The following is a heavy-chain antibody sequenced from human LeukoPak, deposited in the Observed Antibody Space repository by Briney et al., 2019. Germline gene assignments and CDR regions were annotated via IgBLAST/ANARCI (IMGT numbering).Heavy chain of an antibody. V-gene: IGHV3-7*01. J-gene: IGHJ3*02. D-gene: IGHD3-10*01. Sequence: GGSLGLSCAASGFTFSGSWMTWVRQAPGKGLEWVANIKPDGSNKYYVDSVKGRFTISRDNGKKSLYLQMNDLRDEDTALYYCAKDGEAFDIWGQGTMVTVSS. CDR1: GFTFSGSW. CDR3: AKDGEAFDI. CDR2: IKPDGSNK.